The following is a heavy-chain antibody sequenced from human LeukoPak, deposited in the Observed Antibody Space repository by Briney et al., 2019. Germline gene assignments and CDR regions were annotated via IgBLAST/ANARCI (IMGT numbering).Heavy chain of an antibody. J-gene: IGHJ4*02. Sequence: PSETLSLTCIVSGGSISTYYWSWIRQPPAKGLAGSGYIYDSGSTNYNPSLKSRVTISEDTSKRQLSLKLRSVTAADTAVYYCARVVGRYCSSTSCYIDYWGQGTRVTVSS. V-gene: IGHV4-59*01. CDR2: IYDSGST. D-gene: IGHD2-2*02. CDR3: ARVVGRYCSSTSCYIDY. CDR1: GGSISTYY.